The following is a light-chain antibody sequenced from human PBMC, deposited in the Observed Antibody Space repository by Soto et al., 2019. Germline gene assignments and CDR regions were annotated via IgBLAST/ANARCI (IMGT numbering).Light chain of an antibody. Sequence: QSVLTQPASVSGSPGQSITISCTGTSRDVGAYNYVSWYQQHPGKAPKLMICDVSNRPSGVSNRFSGSKSGNTASLTISGPQAEDDADYYCSSYTSSSTLYVFGTGTKVTVL. CDR2: DVS. V-gene: IGLV2-14*01. J-gene: IGLJ1*01. CDR1: SRDVGAYNY. CDR3: SSYTSSSTLYV.